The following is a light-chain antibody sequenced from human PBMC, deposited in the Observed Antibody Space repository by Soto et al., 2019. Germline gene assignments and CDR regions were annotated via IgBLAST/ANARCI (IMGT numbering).Light chain of an antibody. CDR2: EGS. Sequence: IIFIGTGTNRDVGGYNPVSWYKQHLGKVPKLMIDEGSKRPSGGSNRFSGSKSGDTASLTISGLQAEDEAIYYCCGYAGSSTPYVFGTGITVTV. CDR3: CGYAGSSTPYV. CDR1: NRDVGGYNP. J-gene: IGLJ1*01. V-gene: IGLV2-23*01.